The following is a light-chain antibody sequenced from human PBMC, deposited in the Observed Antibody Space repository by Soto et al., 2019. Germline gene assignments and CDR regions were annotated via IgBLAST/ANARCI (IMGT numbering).Light chain of an antibody. J-gene: IGLJ2*01. CDR3: SSYTSSSTLVV. CDR2: DVS. Sequence: QSALTQPASVSGSPGQSITISCTGTSSDVGGYNYVSWYQQHPGKAPKLMIYDVSNRPSGVSNRFSGSKSGNTASLTLSGLQAEDEADSYCSSYTSSSTLVVFGGGTKLTVL. V-gene: IGLV2-14*01. CDR1: SSDVGGYNY.